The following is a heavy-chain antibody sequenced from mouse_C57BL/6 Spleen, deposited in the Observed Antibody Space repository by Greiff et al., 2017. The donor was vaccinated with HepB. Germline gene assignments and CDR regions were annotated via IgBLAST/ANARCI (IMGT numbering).Heavy chain of an antibody. J-gene: IGHJ2*01. CDR2: IHPNSGST. CDR1: GYTFTSYW. CDR3: AREGLNFDY. D-gene: IGHD3-3*01. Sequence: QVHVKQPGAELVKPGASVKLSCKASGYTFTSYWMHWVKQRPGQGLEWIGMIHPNSGSTNYNEKFKSKATLTVDKSSSTAYMQLSSLTSEDSAVYYCAREGLNFDYWGQGTTLTVSS. V-gene: IGHV1-64*01.